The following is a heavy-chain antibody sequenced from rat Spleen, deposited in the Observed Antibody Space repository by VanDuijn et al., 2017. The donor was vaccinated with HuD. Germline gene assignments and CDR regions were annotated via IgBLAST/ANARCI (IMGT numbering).Heavy chain of an antibody. Sequence: EVRLVESGGGLVQPRRSLKLSCVASGFTFNNYWMTWIRQAPGKGLEWVASITNTGGSTYYPDSVKGRFTISRDNAKSTLYLQMNSLRSEETATYYCTRERVYVMDAWGQGASVTVSS. CDR2: ITNTGGST. J-gene: IGHJ4*01. D-gene: IGHD1-11*01. V-gene: IGHV5-31*01. CDR3: TRERVYVMDA. CDR1: GFTFNNYW.